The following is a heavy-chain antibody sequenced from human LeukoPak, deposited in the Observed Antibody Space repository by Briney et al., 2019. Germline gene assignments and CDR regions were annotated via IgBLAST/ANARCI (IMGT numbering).Heavy chain of an antibody. CDR3: ARVKDPGGYYYYYYMDI. D-gene: IGHD3-16*01. CDR2: IYYSGTT. V-gene: IGHV4-59*01. J-gene: IGHJ6*03. CDR1: GGSISTYY. Sequence: SETLSLTCTVSGGSISTYYWNWIRQPPGKGLEWIGYIYYSGTTNYNPSLKSRVSMSVDTSKNLFSLKLSSVTAADTAVYYCARVKDPGGYYYYYYMDIWGKGNTVTVSS.